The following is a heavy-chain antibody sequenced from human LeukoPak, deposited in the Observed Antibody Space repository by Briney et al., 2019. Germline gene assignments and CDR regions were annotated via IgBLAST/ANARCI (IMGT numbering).Heavy chain of an antibody. Sequence: PGGSLRLSCAASGFTFSDYYMNWIRQAPGEELEWVSSISGSSSYINYADSVKGRFTISRDNAKSSLYLQMNSLRAEDTAVYYCGRSRLGYPYVYWGQGTLVTVSS. J-gene: IGHJ4*02. CDR1: GFTFSDYY. V-gene: IGHV3-11*03. CDR2: ISGSSSYI. D-gene: IGHD5-18*01. CDR3: GRSRLGYPYVY.